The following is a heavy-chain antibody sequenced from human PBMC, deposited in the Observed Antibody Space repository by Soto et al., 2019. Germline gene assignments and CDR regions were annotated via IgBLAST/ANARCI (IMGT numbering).Heavy chain of an antibody. V-gene: IGHV3-30*18. Sequence: GGSLRLSYAASGFTFSSYGVRWVRQAPGKGLEWVAVISYDGSNEYYVDSVKCRFTISRDNSKNTLYLQMNSLRAEDTAVYYCAKDGLRFLEWLSYFDYWGQGTLVTVSS. D-gene: IGHD3-3*01. CDR3: AKDGLRFLEWLSYFDY. CDR1: GFTFSSYG. CDR2: ISYDGSNE. J-gene: IGHJ4*02.